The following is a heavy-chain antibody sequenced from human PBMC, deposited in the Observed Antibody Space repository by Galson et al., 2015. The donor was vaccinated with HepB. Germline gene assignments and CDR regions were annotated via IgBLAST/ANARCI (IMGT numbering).Heavy chain of an antibody. V-gene: IGHV3-21*01. D-gene: IGHD6-19*01. CDR2: IRRSGLYG. CDR1: GFAVSTYS. J-gene: IGHJ6*02. CDR3: ARVHTSDGQGFGMDV. Sequence: PLGLSGAYSGFAVSTYSLNGVLQAPRQGLECVSSIRRSGLYGYYAHSVRGRLSVSRDKTQNAHYLQMNSLRAEDTAVYYCARVHTSDGQGFGMDVWGQGTTVTVSS.